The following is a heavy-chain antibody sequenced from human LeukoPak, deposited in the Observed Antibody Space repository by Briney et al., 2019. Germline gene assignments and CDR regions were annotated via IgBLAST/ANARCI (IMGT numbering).Heavy chain of an antibody. CDR3: ARLGGVVPAAIRSWYFDL. V-gene: IGHV3-23*01. D-gene: IGHD2-2*01. J-gene: IGHJ2*01. CDR1: GFTFSSYA. CDR2: ISGSGGST. Sequence: GGSLRLSCAASGFTFSSYAMSWVRQAPGKGLEWVSAISGSGGSTYYADSVKGRYTISRDNYKNTLYLQMNSLRAEDTAVYYCARLGGVVPAAIRSWYFDLWGRGTLVTVSS.